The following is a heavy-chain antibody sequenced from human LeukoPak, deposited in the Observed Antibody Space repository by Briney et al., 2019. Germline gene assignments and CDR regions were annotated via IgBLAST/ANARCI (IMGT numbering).Heavy chain of an antibody. V-gene: IGHV4-59*01. CDR2: IYYSGST. Sequence: SETLSLTCTVSGGSISSYYWSWIRQPPGKGLEWIGYIYYSGSTNYNPSLKSRVTISVDTSKNQFSLKLRSVTAADTAVYYCARDKGDYGDYYWFDPWGQGTLVTVSS. J-gene: IGHJ5*02. CDR1: GGSISSYY. D-gene: IGHD4-17*01. CDR3: ARDKGDYGDYYWFDP.